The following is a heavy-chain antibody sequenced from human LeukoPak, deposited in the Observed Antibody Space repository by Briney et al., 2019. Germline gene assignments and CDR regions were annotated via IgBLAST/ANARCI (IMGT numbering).Heavy chain of an antibody. CDR3: AKESGYCSSTSCYAHLFDY. D-gene: IGHD2-2*01. Sequence: GRPLRLSCAASGFTFSSYGMHWVRQAPGKGLEWVAVISYDGSNKYYADSVKGRFTISRDNSKNTLYLQMNSLRAEDTAVYYCAKESGYCSSTSCYAHLFDYWGQGTLVTVSS. V-gene: IGHV3-30*18. J-gene: IGHJ4*02. CDR1: GFTFSSYG. CDR2: ISYDGSNK.